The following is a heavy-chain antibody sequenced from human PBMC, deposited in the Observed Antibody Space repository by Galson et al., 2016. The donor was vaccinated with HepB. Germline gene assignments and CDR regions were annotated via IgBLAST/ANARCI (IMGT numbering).Heavy chain of an antibody. CDR3: ARDLQAGWGGTMAY. D-gene: IGHD2-15*01. V-gene: IGHV3-23*01. CDR1: GFTFRYYA. CDR2: ISGAGGTT. J-gene: IGHJ4*02. Sequence: SLRLSCASSGFTFRYYAMTWVRRAPGKGLEWVSDISGAGGTTHYADSVKGRFTISRDNSKNTLYLQMKSLRAEDTAVYYCARDLQAGWGGTMAYWGQGTMVTVSS.